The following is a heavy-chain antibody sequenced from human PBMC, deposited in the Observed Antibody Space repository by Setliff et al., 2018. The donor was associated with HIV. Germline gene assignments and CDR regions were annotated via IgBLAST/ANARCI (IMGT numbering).Heavy chain of an antibody. V-gene: IGHV4-34*01. CDR3: ARRRDGSSWYRGDFDY. Sequence: SETLSLTCAVYGGSFSGYCWSWIRQPPGKGLEWIGEIQHSGRTNYNPSLKSRVTTSVDTSKNQFSLRLSSVTAADTAVYYCARRRDGSSWYRGDFDYWGQGTLVTVSS. J-gene: IGHJ4*02. D-gene: IGHD6-13*01. CDR1: GGSFSGYC. CDR2: IQHSGRT.